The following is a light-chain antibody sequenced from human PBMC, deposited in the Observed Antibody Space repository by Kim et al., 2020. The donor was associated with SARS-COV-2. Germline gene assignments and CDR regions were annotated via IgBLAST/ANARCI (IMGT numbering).Light chain of an antibody. J-gene: IGLJ2*01. CDR1: GVGAYKY. CDR3: SSYTGSNSVI. V-gene: IGLV2-8*01. CDR2: EET. Sequence: SPGQSSTSTSNGTGVGAYKYVSWYQQHPGKAPKVIIYEETKRPSGVPDRFSGSKSGNTASLTVSGLQAEDEGDYHCSSYTGSNSVIFGGGTQLTVL.